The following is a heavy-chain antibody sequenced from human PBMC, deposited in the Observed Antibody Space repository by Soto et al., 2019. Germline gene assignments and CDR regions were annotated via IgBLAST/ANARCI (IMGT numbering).Heavy chain of an antibody. V-gene: IGHV4-34*01. D-gene: IGHD3-3*01. CDR1: GGSVNGYY. CDR3: ATRITVFGLLIPPFDP. Sequence: SETLSLTCAVYGGSVNGYYWNWIRQPPGKGLEWIGEINHTGGTHYNPSLKSRVTMSVDTSKNQFSLRMSSVTAAATAIYYCATRITVFGLLIPPFDPWGQGTQVTVSS. CDR2: INHTGGT. J-gene: IGHJ5*02.